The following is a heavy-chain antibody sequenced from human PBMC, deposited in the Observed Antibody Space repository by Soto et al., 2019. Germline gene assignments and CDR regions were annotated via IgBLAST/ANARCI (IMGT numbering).Heavy chain of an antibody. CDR1: RGSISSYY. J-gene: IGHJ4*02. Sequence: QVQLQESGPGLVKPSETLSLACTVSRGSISSYYWSWFRQTPGKGLEWMGYITHSGSTKYKPSLDSRVMVRVDTSRQRFYLRLISVTAAATAVYYCASIPCGASVVGFDHWGQGSLVIVSS. CDR3: ASIPCGASVVGFDH. CDR2: ITHSGST. V-gene: IGHV4-59*01. D-gene: IGHD1-26*01.